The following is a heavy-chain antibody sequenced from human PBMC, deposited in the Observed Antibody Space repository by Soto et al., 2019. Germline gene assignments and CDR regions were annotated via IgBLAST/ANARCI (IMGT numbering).Heavy chain of an antibody. CDR3: TTRVTKNFQN. J-gene: IGHJ1*01. D-gene: IGHD4-17*01. CDR1: GFTFTTYA. Sequence: GSLRLSCAASGFTFTTYAMSWVRQAPGKGLEWVSSITSSGANTYYADSVKGRFTSSRDNSENILYLQMNTLRADDTAVYYCTTRVTKNFQNWGQGTLVTVSS. V-gene: IGHV3-23*01. CDR2: ITSSGANT.